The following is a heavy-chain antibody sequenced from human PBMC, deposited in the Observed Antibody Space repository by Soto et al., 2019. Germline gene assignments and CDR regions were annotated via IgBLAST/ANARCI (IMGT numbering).Heavy chain of an antibody. Sequence: PGESLKISCKGSGYSFTSYWVGWVRQMPGKGLEWMAIIYPGDSDIGYNPSFQGQVTISADKSISTAYLQWSSLKASDTAIYYCARQPSNGQWYVWGHGTTVTVSS. CDR1: GYSFTSYW. CDR2: IYPGDSDI. CDR3: ARQPSNGQWYV. J-gene: IGHJ6*02. V-gene: IGHV5-51*01. D-gene: IGHD6-19*01.